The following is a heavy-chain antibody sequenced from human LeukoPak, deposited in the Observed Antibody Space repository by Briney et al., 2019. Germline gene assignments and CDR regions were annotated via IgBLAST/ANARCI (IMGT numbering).Heavy chain of an antibody. J-gene: IGHJ4*02. Sequence: GGSLRLSCAASGFTFSSYWMSWVRQAPGRGLEWVANIKQDGNEKYYLDSVRGRFTISRDNAKNSLYLQMNSLRAEDTAVYYCARDLGKIGGNSSPFDYWGQGTLVTVSS. V-gene: IGHV3-7*01. CDR3: ARDLGKIGGNSSPFDY. CDR2: IKQDGNEK. CDR1: GFTFSSYW. D-gene: IGHD4-23*01.